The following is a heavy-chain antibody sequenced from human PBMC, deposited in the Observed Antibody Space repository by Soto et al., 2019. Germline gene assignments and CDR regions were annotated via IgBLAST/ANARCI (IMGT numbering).Heavy chain of an antibody. Sequence: ASVKVSCKASGYTFPSYGISWVRQAPGQGLEWMGWISAYNGNTNYAQKLQGRVTMTTDTSTSTAYMELRSLRSDDTAVYYCARASYDSSASSFDYRGQGPLVTVST. V-gene: IGHV1-18*04. CDR2: ISAYNGNT. J-gene: IGHJ4*02. CDR3: ARASYDSSASSFDY. D-gene: IGHD3-22*01. CDR1: GYTFPSYG.